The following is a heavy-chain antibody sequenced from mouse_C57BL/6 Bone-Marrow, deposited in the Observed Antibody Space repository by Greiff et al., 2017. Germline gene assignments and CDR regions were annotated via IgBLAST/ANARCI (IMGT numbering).Heavy chain of an antibody. CDR2: INPNNGGT. V-gene: IGHV1-26*01. D-gene: IGHD4-1*01. CDR3: ASLRTGTFAD. CDR1: GYTFTDYY. J-gene: IGHJ3*01. Sequence: VQLQQSGPELVKPGASVKISCKASGYTFTDYYMNWVKQSHGKSLEWIGDINPNNGGTSYNQKFKGKATLTVDKSSSTAYMELRSLTSEDSAVYYCASLRTGTFADWGQGTLVTVSA.